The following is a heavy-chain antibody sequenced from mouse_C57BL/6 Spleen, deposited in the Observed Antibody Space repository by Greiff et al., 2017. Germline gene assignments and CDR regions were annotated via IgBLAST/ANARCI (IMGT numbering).Heavy chain of an antibody. CDR2: IDPETGGT. V-gene: IGHV1-15*01. CDR3: TRGGYGKGGCDY. CDR1: GYTFTDYE. D-gene: IGHD1-1*02. J-gene: IGHJ2*01. Sequence: QVQLQQSGAELVRPGASVTLSCKASGYTFTDYEMHWVKQTPVHGLEWIGAIDPETGGTAYNQKFKGKAILTADKSSSTAYMELRSLTSEDSAVYYCTRGGYGKGGCDYWGQGTTLTVSS.